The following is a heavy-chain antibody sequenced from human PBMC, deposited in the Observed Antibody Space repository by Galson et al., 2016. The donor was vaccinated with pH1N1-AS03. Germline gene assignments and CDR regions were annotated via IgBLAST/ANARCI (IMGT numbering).Heavy chain of an antibody. D-gene: IGHD3-9*01. J-gene: IGHJ4*01. CDR1: GFTFRNYG. Sequence: SLRLSCAASGFTFRNYGMYWFRQPPGKGLEWVATISFDGSKQNYGNSVKGRVTISRDNSKNTVYLEVNTLRAEDTAVYYCTSRIGELTGIHYDYWGHGILVTVSS. CDR3: TSRIGELTGIHYDY. V-gene: IGHV3-30*03. CDR2: ISFDGSKQ.